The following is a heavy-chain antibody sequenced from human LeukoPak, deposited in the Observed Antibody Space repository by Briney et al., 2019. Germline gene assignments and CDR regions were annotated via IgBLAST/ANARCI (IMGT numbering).Heavy chain of an antibody. CDR1: GFTVSSNY. D-gene: IGHD5-12*01. J-gene: IGHJ4*02. Sequence: GGSLRLSCAASGFTVSSNYMSWVRQAPGKGLVWVSRINSDGSSTSYADSVKGRFTISRDNAKNTLYLQMNSLRAEDTAVYYCASRYSGYDWGQGTLVTVSS. V-gene: IGHV3-74*01. CDR2: INSDGSST. CDR3: ASRYSGYD.